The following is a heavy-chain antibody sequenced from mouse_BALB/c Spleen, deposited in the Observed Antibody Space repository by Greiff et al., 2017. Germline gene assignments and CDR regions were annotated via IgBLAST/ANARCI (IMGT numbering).Heavy chain of an antibody. CDR3: ATGSYFDY. Sequence: EVQLVESGGGLVKPEGSLKLSCAASGFTFSSYAMSWVRQSPEKRLEGVAEISSGGSYTYYPDTVTGRFTISRDNAKNTLYLEMSSLRSEDTAMYYCATGSYFDYWGQGTTLTVSS. CDR2: ISSGGSYT. D-gene: IGHD4-1*01. V-gene: IGHV5-9-4*01. CDR1: GFTFSSYA. J-gene: IGHJ2*01.